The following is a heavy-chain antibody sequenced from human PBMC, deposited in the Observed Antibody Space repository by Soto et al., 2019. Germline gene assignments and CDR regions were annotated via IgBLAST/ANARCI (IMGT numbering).Heavy chain of an antibody. J-gene: IGHJ5*02. CDR3: ARGLGSSSWYNWFDP. Sequence: PSETLSLTCAVYGGSFSGYYWSWIRQPPGKGPEWIGEINHSGSTNYNPSLKSRVTISVDTSKNQFSLKLSSVTAADTAVYYCARGLGSSSWYNWFDPWGQGTLVTVSS. CDR1: GGSFSGYY. D-gene: IGHD6-13*01. V-gene: IGHV4-34*01. CDR2: INHSGST.